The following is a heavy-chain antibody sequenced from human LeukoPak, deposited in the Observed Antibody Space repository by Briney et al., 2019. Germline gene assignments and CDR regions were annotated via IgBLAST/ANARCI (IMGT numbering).Heavy chain of an antibody. CDR2: INHSGST. CDR1: GGSFSGYY. Sequence: SETLSLTCAVYGGSFSGYYWSWIRQPPGKGLEWIGEINHSGSTNYNPSLKSRVTISVDTSKNRFSLKLSSVTAADTAVYYCASSMITFGGVIPLGYWGQGTLVTVSS. D-gene: IGHD3-16*02. V-gene: IGHV4-34*01. CDR3: ASSMITFGGVIPLGY. J-gene: IGHJ4*02.